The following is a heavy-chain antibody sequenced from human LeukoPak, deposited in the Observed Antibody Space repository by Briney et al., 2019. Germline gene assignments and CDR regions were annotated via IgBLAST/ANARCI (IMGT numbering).Heavy chain of an antibody. CDR1: GGSISSYY. CDR3: ARATPHSSRGGPFDY. J-gene: IGHJ4*02. D-gene: IGHD6-13*01. V-gene: IGHV4-59*01. CDR2: IYYSGST. Sequence: SGTLSLTCAVSGGSISSYYWSWIRQPPGKGLVWIGYIYYSGSTNYNPSLKSRVTISVDTSKNQFSLKLSSVTAADTAVYYCARATPHSSRGGPFDYWGQGTLVTVSS.